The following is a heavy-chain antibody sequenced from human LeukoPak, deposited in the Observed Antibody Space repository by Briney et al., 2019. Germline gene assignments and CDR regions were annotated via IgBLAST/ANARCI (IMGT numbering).Heavy chain of an antibody. J-gene: IGHJ4*02. CDR1: GFTFSDYW. D-gene: IGHD3-3*01. Sequence: GRSLRLSWAAAGFTFSDYWMSWVRQAAGKGLEWVANINKDGSEKFYVGSVKGRFTISRDNAKNSLYLQMNSLRAEDTAVYYCARGGTRFWSGYYTGEDYWGQGTLVTVSS. CDR3: ARGGTRFWSGYYTGEDY. V-gene: IGHV3-7*01. CDR2: INKDGSEK.